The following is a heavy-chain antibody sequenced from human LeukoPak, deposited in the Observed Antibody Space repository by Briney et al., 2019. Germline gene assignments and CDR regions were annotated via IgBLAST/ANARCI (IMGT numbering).Heavy chain of an antibody. CDR3: TGAARWLVYFDY. J-gene: IGHJ4*02. Sequence: GGSLRLSCTASGFTFGDYAMSWVRQAPGKGLEWVGFIRSKAYGGTTEYAASVKGRFTISRDDSKSIAYLQMNSLKTEDTAVYYCTGAARWLVYFDYWGQGTLVTVSS. CDR2: IRSKAYGGTT. V-gene: IGHV3-49*04. D-gene: IGHD6-19*01. CDR1: GFTFGDYA.